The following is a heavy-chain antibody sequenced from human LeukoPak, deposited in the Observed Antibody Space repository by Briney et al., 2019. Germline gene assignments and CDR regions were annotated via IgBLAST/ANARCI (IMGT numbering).Heavy chain of an antibody. Sequence: GGPLRLSCTASGFTFGDYAMSWFRQAPGKGLEWVGFIRSKAYGGTTEYAASVKGRFTISRDDSKSIAYLQMNSLKTEDTAVYYCTRGGGRGYYYMDVWGKGTTVTVSS. V-gene: IGHV3-49*03. J-gene: IGHJ6*03. CDR2: IRSKAYGGTT. CDR1: GFTFGDYA. D-gene: IGHD3-16*01. CDR3: TRGGGRGYYYMDV.